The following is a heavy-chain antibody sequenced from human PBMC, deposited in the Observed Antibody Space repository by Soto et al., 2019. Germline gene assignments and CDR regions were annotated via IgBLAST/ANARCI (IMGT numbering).Heavy chain of an antibody. CDR2: IIPLFGTT. Sequence: QVQVVQSGVEVRRPGSSVKVSCKASGDTFKNCVISWVRQAPGQGLEWMGGIIPLFGTTDFAQRFQGRLTITTDEPTTTAYMELSRLRSEDTATYYCAAELGFGKVSVAWGQWTTVIVSS. CDR3: AAELGFGKVSVA. D-gene: IGHD7-27*01. CDR1: GDTFKNCV. V-gene: IGHV1-69*01. J-gene: IGHJ6*01.